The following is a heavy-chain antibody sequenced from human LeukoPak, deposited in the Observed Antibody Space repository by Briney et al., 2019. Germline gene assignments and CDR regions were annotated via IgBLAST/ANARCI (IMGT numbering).Heavy chain of an antibody. CDR3: ARVMMGATVTTFHYYCMDV. V-gene: IGHV3-21*01. J-gene: IGHJ6*03. Sequence: GSLRLSCASCGFTFSHYSIDWVRQAPGKGLERVASITSSSSHIYYADSVKGRFTISRDNAKNEVYLQMNRLRGEDTAIYYCARVMMGATVTTFHYYCMDVWGVGTAVTVSS. CDR1: GFTFSHYS. D-gene: IGHD4-11*01. CDR2: ITSSSSHI.